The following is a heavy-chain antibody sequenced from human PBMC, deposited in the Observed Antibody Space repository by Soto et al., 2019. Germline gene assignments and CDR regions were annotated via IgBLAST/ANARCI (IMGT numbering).Heavy chain of an antibody. J-gene: IGHJ5*02. Sequence: SETLSLTCTVSGGSMSSYYWSWMRQPPGKGLEWIGYIYHSGSANYNPSLKSRVSISVDTSKNQFSLNLGSVTTADTAVYYCAMRYCANGVCCLDPWGQGTLVTVSS. CDR1: GGSMSSYY. CDR2: IYHSGSA. V-gene: IGHV4-59*12. D-gene: IGHD2-8*01. CDR3: AMRYCANGVCCLDP.